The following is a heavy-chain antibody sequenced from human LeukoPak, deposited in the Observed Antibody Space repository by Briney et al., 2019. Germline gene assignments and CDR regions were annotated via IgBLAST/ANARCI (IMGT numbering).Heavy chain of an antibody. CDR2: INPNSGGT. CDR1: GYTFINYY. J-gene: IGHJ4*02. Sequence: ASVKVSCKASGYTFINYYLHWVRQAPGQGLEWMGWINPNSGGTDYAQKFQGRATMTRDTSISTAYMELSRLTSDDTTVYYCARDAIVRDYSNSDYWGQGTLVTVSS. CDR3: ARDAIVRDYSNSDY. D-gene: IGHD4-11*01. V-gene: IGHV1-2*02.